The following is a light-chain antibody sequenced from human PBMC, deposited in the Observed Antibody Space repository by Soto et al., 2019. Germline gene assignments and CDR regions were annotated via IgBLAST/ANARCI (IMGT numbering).Light chain of an antibody. J-gene: IGLJ3*02. CDR1: SCNIGNNI. CDR2: SND. Sequence: QSVLTQPPSASGTPGQRVTISCSGSSCNIGNNIFNWYQHVPARAPRLLIYSNDQRPSAVPARFSGSKSGTTASLAITGLQSEDEADYYCAAWDDSRLGSWVFGGGTKLTVL. V-gene: IGLV1-44*01. CDR3: AAWDDSRLGSWV.